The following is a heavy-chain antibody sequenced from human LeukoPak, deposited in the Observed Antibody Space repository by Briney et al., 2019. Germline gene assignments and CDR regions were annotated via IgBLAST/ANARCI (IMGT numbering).Heavy chain of an antibody. CDR2: IKSRTDGGTT. J-gene: IGHJ4*02. Sequence: TPGGSLRLSCAASGFTFSNAWMSWVRQAPGKGLEWVGRIKSRTDGGTTDYAAPVKGRFTISRDDSKNTLYLQMNSLKTEDTAVYYCTTLFGYYYDSSGYYTLDYWGQGTLVTVSS. D-gene: IGHD3-22*01. CDR1: GFTFSNAW. V-gene: IGHV3-15*01. CDR3: TTLFGYYYDSSGYYTLDY.